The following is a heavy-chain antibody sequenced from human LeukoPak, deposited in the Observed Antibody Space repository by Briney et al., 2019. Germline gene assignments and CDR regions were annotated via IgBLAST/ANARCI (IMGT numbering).Heavy chain of an antibody. J-gene: IGHJ5*02. Sequence: GGSLRLSCVASGFTFSSYAMSWVRQAPGKGLEWVSTISGSGGSTYYADSVKGRFTISRDNSKNTLYLQMNSLRAEDTAVYYCAKDPTTGTTPNWFDLWGQGTLVTVSS. CDR3: AKDPTTGTTPNWFDL. V-gene: IGHV3-23*01. CDR1: GFTFSSYA. D-gene: IGHD1-1*01. CDR2: ISGSGGST.